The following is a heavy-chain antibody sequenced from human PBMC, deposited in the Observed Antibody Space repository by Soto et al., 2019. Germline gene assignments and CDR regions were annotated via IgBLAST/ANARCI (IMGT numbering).Heavy chain of an antibody. V-gene: IGHV3-23*01. CDR2: ISGSGETT. Sequence: VGSLRLSCAASGFTFTNYAMTWVRHSPGRGLEWVSSISGSGETTYYSDAVEGRFTISRDNSKSTLYLQMNSLRAEDTALYYCAMVKKWTYLDFWCQGTLGTVSS. D-gene: IGHD1-26*01. J-gene: IGHJ4*02. CDR3: AMVKKWTYLDF. CDR1: GFTFTNYA.